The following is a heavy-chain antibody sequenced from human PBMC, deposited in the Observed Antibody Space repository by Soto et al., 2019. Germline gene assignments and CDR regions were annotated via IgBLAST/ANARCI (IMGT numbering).Heavy chain of an antibody. Sequence: TLSLTCTVSGCSITTGGSYWSWIRQHPGKGLEWIGNIYHSGNTYYNPSLKSRLTISVDTSKNHFSLMVDSVTAADTAVYYCARARFQVLYGKPYFDSWGQGTLVTVSS. D-gene: IGHD2-2*02. V-gene: IGHV4-31*03. CDR2: IYHSGNT. CDR3: ARARFQVLYGKPYFDS. CDR1: GCSITTGGSY. J-gene: IGHJ4*02.